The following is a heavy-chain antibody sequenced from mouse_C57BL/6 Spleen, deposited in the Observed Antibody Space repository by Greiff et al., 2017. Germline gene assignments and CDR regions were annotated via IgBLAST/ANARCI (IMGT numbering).Heavy chain of an antibody. J-gene: IGHJ1*03. CDR2: INPNNGGT. CDR3: ARGGGYWYFDV. Sequence: VQLQQSGPELVKPGASVKMSCKASGYTFTDYNMHWVKQSHGKSLEWIGYINPNNGGTSYNQQFKGKATLTVNKSSSTAYTELRSLTSEDSAVYYCARGGGYWYFDVWGTGTTVTVSS. CDR1: GYTFTDYN. V-gene: IGHV1-22*01.